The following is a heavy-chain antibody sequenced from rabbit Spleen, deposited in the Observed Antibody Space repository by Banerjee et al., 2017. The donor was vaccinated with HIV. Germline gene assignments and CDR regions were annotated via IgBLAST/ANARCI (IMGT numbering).Heavy chain of an antibody. CDR3: ARFYAGYGDFGYAAM. CDR1: GFSFSSNYW. V-gene: IGHV1S40*01. CDR2: IAAGSSGNT. Sequence: QSLEESGGDLVKPGASLTLTCTASGFSFSSNYWICWVRQAPGKGLEWIACIAAGSSGNTYYANWAKGRFTISKTSSTTVTLQMTSLTAADTATYFCARFYAGYGDFGYAAMWGPGTLVTVS. J-gene: IGHJ4*01. D-gene: IGHD7-1*01.